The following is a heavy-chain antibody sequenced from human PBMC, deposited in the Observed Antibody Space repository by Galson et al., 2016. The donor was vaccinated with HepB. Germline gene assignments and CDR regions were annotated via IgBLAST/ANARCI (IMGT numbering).Heavy chain of an antibody. V-gene: IGHV4-34*01. CDR3: ARWPLGYCPSADCYTNDY. J-gene: IGHJ4*02. CDR2: VNPGGST. D-gene: IGHD2-2*02. Sequence: SETLSLTCAVYGGSFSGFYWSWIRQSPGKGLQWIGEVNPGGSTYYNPSLKSRVTISADTSKNHFSLKLSAVTAADTAVYYCARWPLGYCPSADCYTNDYWGQGILVTVSS. CDR1: GGSFSGFY.